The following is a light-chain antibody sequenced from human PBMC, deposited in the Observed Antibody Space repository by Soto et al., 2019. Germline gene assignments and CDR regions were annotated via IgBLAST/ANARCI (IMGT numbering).Light chain of an antibody. V-gene: IGKV3-20*01. CDR1: QSVSSSY. Sequence: TQSPSSLSASVGDRVTMTCRASQSVSSSYLAWYQQKPGQAPRLLIYGASSRATGIPARFSGSGSGTDFTLTISRLEPEDFAVYYCQQYGTLPWTFGQGTKVDIK. CDR2: GAS. J-gene: IGKJ1*01. CDR3: QQYGTLPWT.